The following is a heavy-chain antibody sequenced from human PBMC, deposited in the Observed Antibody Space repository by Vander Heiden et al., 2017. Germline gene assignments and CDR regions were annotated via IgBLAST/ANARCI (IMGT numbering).Heavy chain of an antibody. CDR1: GFTFSNFA. J-gene: IGHJ3*02. V-gene: IGHV3-23*01. CDR3: AKDFVPANGIYDAFDI. Sequence: QLLQSGGGLVQPGGSLRLSCAASGFTFSNFAMNWCRQAPGKGLEWVSHISGPGTTTFYVDSVKGRFTASRDNSKSTLFLQIDSLRAEDTAEYYCAKDFVPANGIYDAFDIWGQGTTVTVSS. CDR2: ISGPGTTT. D-gene: IGHD5-12*01.